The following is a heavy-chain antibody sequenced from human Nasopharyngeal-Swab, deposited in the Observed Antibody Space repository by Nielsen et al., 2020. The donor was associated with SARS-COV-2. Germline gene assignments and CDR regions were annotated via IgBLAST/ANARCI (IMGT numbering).Heavy chain of an antibody. V-gene: IGHV3-53*01. CDR3: ARSRLPGVFSVTASWYFDL. D-gene: IGHD2-21*02. CDR2: IYSGGSR. J-gene: IGHJ2*01. Sequence: VRQMPGKGLEWVPVIYSGGSRHYADSVKGRFTISRDNSKNALYLQMNSLRAEDTAVYYCARSRLPGVFSVTASWYFDLWGRGTLVTVSS.